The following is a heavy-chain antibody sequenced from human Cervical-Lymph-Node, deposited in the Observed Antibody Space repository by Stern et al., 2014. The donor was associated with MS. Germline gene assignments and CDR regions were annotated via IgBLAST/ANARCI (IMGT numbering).Heavy chain of an antibody. CDR3: ARTNPLRFGNFHGIDV. D-gene: IGHD3-3*01. CDR1: GYRFNSYG. CDR2: ISTYNGNT. Sequence: QLVQSGPEVKKPGASVTVSCKASGYRFNSYGINWVRQAPGQGLEWMGRISTYNGNTEYAQKIQGRVTMTTDTSTGTAYMELRSLRSDDTAVYYCARTNPLRFGNFHGIDVWGQGTTVIVSS. V-gene: IGHV1-18*01. J-gene: IGHJ6*02.